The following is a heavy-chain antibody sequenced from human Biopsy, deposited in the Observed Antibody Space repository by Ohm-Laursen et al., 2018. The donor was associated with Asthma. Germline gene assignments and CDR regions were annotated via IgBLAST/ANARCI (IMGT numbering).Heavy chain of an antibody. D-gene: IGHD3-3*02. Sequence: SLRLSCAASGFTFGDYWMSWVRQVPGKGLEWVANIKHDGSEKNHADSLKGQFTISRDNAKNSLYLQMNSLRAEDTAVYYCARTFHFWSPYHAEPYQLWGQGTLVTVSS. V-gene: IGHV3-7*01. CDR1: GFTFGDYW. CDR2: IKHDGSEK. J-gene: IGHJ1*01. CDR3: ARTFHFWSPYHAEPYQL.